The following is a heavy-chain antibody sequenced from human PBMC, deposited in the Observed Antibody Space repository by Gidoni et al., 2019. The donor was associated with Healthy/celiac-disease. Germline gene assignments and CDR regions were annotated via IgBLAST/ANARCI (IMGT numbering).Heavy chain of an antibody. CDR3: ARAASGCTNGVCYSWWFDP. Sequence: QVQLVESGGGVVQPGRSLRLSCAASGFTFSSYGMHWVRQAPGKGLEWVAVIWYDGSNKYYADSVKGRFTISRDNSKNTLYLQMNSLRAEDTAVYYCARAASGCTNGVCYSWWFDPWGQGTLVTVSS. V-gene: IGHV3-33*01. CDR1: GFTFSSYG. CDR2: IWYDGSNK. D-gene: IGHD2-8*01. J-gene: IGHJ5*02.